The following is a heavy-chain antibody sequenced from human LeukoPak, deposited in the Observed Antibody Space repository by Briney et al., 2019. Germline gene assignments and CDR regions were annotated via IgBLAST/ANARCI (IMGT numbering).Heavy chain of an antibody. J-gene: IGHJ3*02. V-gene: IGHV3-9*01. Sequence: GGSLRLSCAASGFTFNDHATYWVRQASGKGLEWVSGINWNSDNIGYADSVKGRFTISRDDAKNSLFLQMNSLRAEDTALYYCARASYYYDTTGLGAVDIWGQGTLVTVSS. CDR1: GFTFNDHA. D-gene: IGHD3-22*01. CDR3: ARASYYYDTTGLGAVDI. CDR2: INWNSDNI.